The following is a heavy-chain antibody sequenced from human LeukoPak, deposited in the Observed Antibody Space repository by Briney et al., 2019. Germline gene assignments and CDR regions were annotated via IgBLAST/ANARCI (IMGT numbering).Heavy chain of an antibody. CDR1: GFTFDDYA. CDR2: ISWNSGSI. Sequence: GRSLRLSCAASGFTFDDYAMHWVRQAPGKGLEWVSGISWNSGSIGYADSVKGRFTISRDNAKNSLYLQMSSLRAEDTAVYYCARDRSFTTVTRDGFDIWGQGTMVTVSS. D-gene: IGHD4-17*01. CDR3: ARDRSFTTVTRDGFDI. V-gene: IGHV3-9*01. J-gene: IGHJ3*02.